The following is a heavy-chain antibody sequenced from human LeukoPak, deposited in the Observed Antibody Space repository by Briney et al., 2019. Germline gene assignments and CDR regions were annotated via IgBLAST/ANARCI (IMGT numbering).Heavy chain of an antibody. J-gene: IGHJ6*03. CDR1: GGTFKSYT. Sequence: ASVKVSCKAYGGTFKSYTISWVRQAPGQGLEWMGGMIPVFGKPIYAQQFQDRITITADESTSTAYMELSSLRSDDSAMYFCARVLYHIGGLYCMDVWGKGTTVTISS. CDR2: MIPVFGKP. CDR3: ARVLYHIGGLYCMDV. D-gene: IGHD2-2*01. V-gene: IGHV1-69*13.